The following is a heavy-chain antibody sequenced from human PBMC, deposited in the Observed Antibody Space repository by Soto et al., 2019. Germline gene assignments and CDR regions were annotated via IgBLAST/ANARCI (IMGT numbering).Heavy chain of an antibody. CDR3: ARNYYDSGGGFDY. Sequence: EVQLVESGGGLIQPGGSLRLSCAASGFTVSSNYMSWVRQAPGKGLEWVSVTYSGGSTYYADSVKGRFTISRDNSKNTLYLQMNGLRAEDTAVYYCARNYYDSGGGFDYWGQGTLVTVSS. J-gene: IGHJ4*02. CDR1: GFTVSSNY. CDR2: TYSGGST. V-gene: IGHV3-53*01. D-gene: IGHD3-22*01.